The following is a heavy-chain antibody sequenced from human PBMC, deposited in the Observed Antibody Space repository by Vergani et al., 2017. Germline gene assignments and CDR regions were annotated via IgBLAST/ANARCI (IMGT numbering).Heavy chain of an antibody. CDR3: ARFSYYYGSGTRSAFDS. CDR1: GGSISSYY. CDR2: IYYSGST. J-gene: IGHJ3*02. Sequence: QVQLQQWGAGLLKPSETLSLTCTVSGGSISSYYWSWIRQPPGKGLEWIGYIYYSGSTNYNPSLKSRVTISVDTSKNQFSLKLSSVTAADTAVYYCARFSYYYGSGTRSAFDSWGQGTMVTVSS. V-gene: IGHV4-59*01. D-gene: IGHD3-10*01.